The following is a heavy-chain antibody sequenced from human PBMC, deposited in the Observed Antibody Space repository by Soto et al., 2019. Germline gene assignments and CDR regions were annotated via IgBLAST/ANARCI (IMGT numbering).Heavy chain of an antibody. CDR3: AREDDGGDRDYYGLDV. CDR2: IYYSGSI. Sequence: ASETLSLTCTVSGGSISSGYYHWTWIRQPPGKGLEWIGYIYYSGSIFYNPSLKSRVTISVDTSKNQFSLNLSSVTAADTAVYFCAREDDGGDRDYYGLDVWGQGTTVTVSS. CDR1: GGSISSGYYH. V-gene: IGHV4-30-4*08. D-gene: IGHD4-17*01. J-gene: IGHJ6*02.